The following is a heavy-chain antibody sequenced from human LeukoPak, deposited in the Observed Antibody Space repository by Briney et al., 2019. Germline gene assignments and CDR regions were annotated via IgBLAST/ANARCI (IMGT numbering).Heavy chain of an antibody. Sequence: SETLSLTCAVYGGSFSGYYWSWIRQPPGKGLEWIGEINHSGSTNYNPSLKSRVTISVDTSKNQFSLKLSSVTAADTAVYYCARLPVVGAAAYYYGMDVWGQGTTVTVSS. CDR3: ARLPVVGAAAYYYGMDV. J-gene: IGHJ6*02. V-gene: IGHV4-34*01. CDR2: INHSGST. CDR1: GGSFSGYY. D-gene: IGHD1-26*01.